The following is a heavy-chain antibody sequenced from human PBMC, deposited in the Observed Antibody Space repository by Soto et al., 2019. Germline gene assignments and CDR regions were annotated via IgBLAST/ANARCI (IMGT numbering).Heavy chain of an antibody. D-gene: IGHD3-3*01. J-gene: IGHJ5*01. CDR3: ARDVGLQHDTGYYDFWRAKHNCSDS. Sequence: PSETLSLTCTVSGGSISPYYWSWIRQPPGKVLEWIGYISYSGSTNYNPSLKSRVTMSVDTSKNQFSLKLSSVTAADTAVYYCARDVGLQHDTGYYDFWRAKHNCSDSWGQGTLVTVSS. V-gene: IGHV4-59*01. CDR1: GGSISPYY. CDR2: ISYSGST.